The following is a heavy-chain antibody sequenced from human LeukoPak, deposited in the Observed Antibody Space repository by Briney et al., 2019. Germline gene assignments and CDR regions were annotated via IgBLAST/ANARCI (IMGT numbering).Heavy chain of an antibody. CDR3: ARESKYYYDSSGYFEN. Sequence: PSETLSLTRTVSVRSISSYYWSWIRQPPGKGLEWIGYIYYSGSTNYNPSLKKRVTISVDTPKNQFSLKLSSVTAADTAVYYCARESKYYYDSSGYFENWGQGTLVTVSS. J-gene: IGHJ4*02. D-gene: IGHD3-22*01. V-gene: IGHV4-59*13. CDR1: VRSISSYY. CDR2: IYYSGST.